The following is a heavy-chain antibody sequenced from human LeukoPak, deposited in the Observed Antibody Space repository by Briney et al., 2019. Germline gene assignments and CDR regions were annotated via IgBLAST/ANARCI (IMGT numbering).Heavy chain of an antibody. V-gene: IGHV4-30-2*01. CDR2: IYHSGST. Sequence: SETLSLTCAVSGGSISSGGYSWSWIRQPPGKGLEWIGYIYHSGSTYYNPSLKSRVTISVDRSKNQFSLKLSSVTAADTAVYYCARVRSESDFDYRGQGTLVTVSS. CDR1: GGSISSGGYS. CDR3: ARVRSESDFDY. J-gene: IGHJ4*02.